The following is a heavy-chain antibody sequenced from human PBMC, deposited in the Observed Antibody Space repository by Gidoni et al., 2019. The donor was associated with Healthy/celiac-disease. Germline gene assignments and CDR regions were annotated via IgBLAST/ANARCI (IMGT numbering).Heavy chain of an antibody. CDR3: AKGGYSSGWYGGY. Sequence: EVQLVGAGGGLVQPGGSLRLSCAASGFTFSSYAMSWVRQAPGKGLEWVSAISGSGGSTYYADSVKGRFTISRDNAKNTLYLQMNSLRAEDTAVYYCAKGGYSSGWYGGYWGQGTLVTVSS. CDR2: ISGSGGST. J-gene: IGHJ4*02. D-gene: IGHD6-19*01. V-gene: IGHV3-23*04. CDR1: GFTFSSYA.